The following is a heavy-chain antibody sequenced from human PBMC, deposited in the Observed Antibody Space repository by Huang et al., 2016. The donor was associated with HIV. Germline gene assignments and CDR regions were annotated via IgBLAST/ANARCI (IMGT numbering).Heavy chain of an antibody. CDR3: ARPLLGYSNGYYFDN. D-gene: IGHD5-18*01. CDR2: SYPGDSDT. Sequence: EVQLVQSGAVVKKPGESLKISCKGSGYRFTNYWIGWVRQMPGKGLEWMGISYPGDSDTKYSPSLQGQVTISADKSVSTAYLQWSRLKASDSAVYYCARPLLGYSNGYYFDNWGQGTLVTVSS. V-gene: IGHV5-51*03. J-gene: IGHJ4*02. CDR1: GYRFTNYW.